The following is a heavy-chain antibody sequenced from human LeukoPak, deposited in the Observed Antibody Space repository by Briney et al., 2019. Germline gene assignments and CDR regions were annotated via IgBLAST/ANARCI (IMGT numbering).Heavy chain of an antibody. J-gene: IGHJ4*02. Sequence: ASVKVSCKASGYTFTSYAMHWVRQAPGQRLEWMGWINAGNGNTKYSQKFQGRVTITRDTSASTAYMELSSLRSEDTAVYYCARDRSTIFGVVVYNFDYWGQGTLVTVSS. CDR3: ARDRSTIFGVVVYNFDY. CDR2: INAGNGNT. V-gene: IGHV1-3*01. CDR1: GYTFTSYA. D-gene: IGHD3-3*01.